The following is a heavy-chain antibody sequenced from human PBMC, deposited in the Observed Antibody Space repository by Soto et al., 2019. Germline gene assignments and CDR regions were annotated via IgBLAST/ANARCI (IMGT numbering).Heavy chain of an antibody. CDR2: IYSAGST. CDR1: GLTVSSSS. V-gene: IGHV3-53*01. J-gene: IGHJ4*02. D-gene: IGHD5-18*01. CDR3: ARAREPEYSSAIIFDI. Sequence: PGGALRLSCAASGLTVSSSSMSWVRQAPGKGLQWVSVIYSAGSTYDANSVKGRFTISRDISTNMVYLQMSSLTDEDTDVYFCARAREPEYSSAIIFDIWGQGALVTVSS.